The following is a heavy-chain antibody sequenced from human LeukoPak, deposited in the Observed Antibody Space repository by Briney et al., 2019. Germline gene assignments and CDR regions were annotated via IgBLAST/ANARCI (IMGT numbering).Heavy chain of an antibody. D-gene: IGHD2-21*02. V-gene: IGHV3-64*01. Sequence: GRSLRLSCAASGFTFSSYAMHWVRQAPGKGLEYVSAISSNGGSTYHANSVKGRFTISRDNSKNTLYLQMGSLRAEDMAVYYCARDVTSRGFDYWGQGTLVTVSS. CDR2: ISSNGGST. CDR3: ARDVTSRGFDY. J-gene: IGHJ4*02. CDR1: GFTFSSYA.